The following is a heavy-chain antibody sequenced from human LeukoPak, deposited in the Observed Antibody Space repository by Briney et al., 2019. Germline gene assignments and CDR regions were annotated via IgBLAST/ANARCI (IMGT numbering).Heavy chain of an antibody. CDR2: ISAYNGNT. V-gene: IGHV1-18*01. CDR3: ARAPSSSWYRAFDY. Sequence: ASAKVSCKASGYTFTSYGISWVRQAPGQGLEWMGWISAYNGNTNYAQKVQGRVTMTTDTSTSTAYMELRSLRSDDTAVYYCARAPSSSWYRAFDYWGQGTLVTVSS. CDR1: GYTFTSYG. D-gene: IGHD6-13*01. J-gene: IGHJ4*02.